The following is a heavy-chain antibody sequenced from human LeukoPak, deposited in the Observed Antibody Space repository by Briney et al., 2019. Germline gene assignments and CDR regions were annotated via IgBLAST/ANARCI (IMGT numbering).Heavy chain of an antibody. V-gene: IGHV4-59*11. CDR2: ISYIGST. CDR1: ADSLSSHY. J-gene: IGHJ3*02. D-gene: IGHD4-17*01. CDR3: ARDLVTVTKGFDI. Sequence: SETLCLTCAVSADSLSSHYWTWIRQAPGKGLEWIGYISYIGSTNYNPSLKSRVTISIDTSKNQFSLKLSSVTAADTAVYYCARDLVTVTKGFDIWGQGTMVSVSS.